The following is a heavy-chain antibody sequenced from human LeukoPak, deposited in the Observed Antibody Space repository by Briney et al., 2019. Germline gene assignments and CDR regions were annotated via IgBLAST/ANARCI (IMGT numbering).Heavy chain of an antibody. CDR1: GFTLSITY. CDR2: IYGGGEA. V-gene: IGHV3-66*01. CDR3: ARVQFQWFDP. J-gene: IGHJ5*02. Sequence: GGSLRLSCIASGFTLSITYMGWVRQAPGKGREWVSVIYGGGEAYYADSVKGRFIIARDNSKKTLSLQMNNLRVDDTAVYYCARVQFQWFDPWGPGPLVTVSS. D-gene: IGHD6-19*01.